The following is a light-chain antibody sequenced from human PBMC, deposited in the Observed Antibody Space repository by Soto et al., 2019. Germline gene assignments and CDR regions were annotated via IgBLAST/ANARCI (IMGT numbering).Light chain of an antibody. V-gene: IGLV1-40*01. CDR2: RNN. J-gene: IGLJ3*02. CDR3: QSFDSNLSGWV. CDR1: SSNIGAGHD. Sequence: HSVLTQPPSVSGAPGQRVTISCTGNSSNIGAGHDVHWYQQPPGTAPKLLIFRNNNRASGVPGRFSGARSGTSASLAITGLQTGDEADYYCQSFDSNLSGWVFGGGTKLTVL.